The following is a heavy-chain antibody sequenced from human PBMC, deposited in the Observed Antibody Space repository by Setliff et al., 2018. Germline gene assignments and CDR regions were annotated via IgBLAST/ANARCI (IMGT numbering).Heavy chain of an antibody. Sequence: PSETLSLTCTVSGASLNSGTYYWGWIRQPPGKGLEWIERIYYRGDTYYNASLKGRLTISVDTAQNQFSLRLTSVTAADTAVYYCARTGTYRYFDYWGQGALVTVSS. D-gene: IGHD1-1*01. CDR3: ARTGTYRYFDY. CDR2: IYYRGDT. V-gene: IGHV4-39*01. J-gene: IGHJ4*02. CDR1: GASLNSGTYY.